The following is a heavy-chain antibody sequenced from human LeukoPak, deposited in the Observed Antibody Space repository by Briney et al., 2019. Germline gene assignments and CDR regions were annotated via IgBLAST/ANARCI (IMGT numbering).Heavy chain of an antibody. Sequence: GGSLRLSCAASGFTVSSNYMTWVRQAPGEGLEWVPVIYSGGNTYYADSVKGRFTISRDNAKNSLFLQMNSLRAEDTAVYYCARERIATASAGDYWGQGTLVTVSS. CDR2: IYSGGNT. D-gene: IGHD6-13*01. CDR3: ARERIATASAGDY. V-gene: IGHV3-66*01. J-gene: IGHJ4*02. CDR1: GFTVSSNY.